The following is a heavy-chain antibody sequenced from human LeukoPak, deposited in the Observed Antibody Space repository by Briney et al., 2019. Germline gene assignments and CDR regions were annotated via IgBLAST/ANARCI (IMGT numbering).Heavy chain of an antibody. J-gene: IGHJ5*02. CDR3: ARGIAAAGTWFDP. CDR1: GFTFSSYS. D-gene: IGHD6-13*01. Sequence: GGSLRLSCAASGFTFSSYSMNWVRQAPGKGLEWVSSISSSSSYIYYADSVEGRFTISRDNAKNSLYLQMNSLRAEDTAVYYCARGIAAAGTWFDPWGQGTLVTVSS. V-gene: IGHV3-21*01. CDR2: ISSSSSYI.